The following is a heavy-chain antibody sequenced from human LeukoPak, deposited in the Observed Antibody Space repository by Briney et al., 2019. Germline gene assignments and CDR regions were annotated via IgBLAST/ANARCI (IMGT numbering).Heavy chain of an antibody. D-gene: IGHD2-15*01. J-gene: IGHJ6*04. CDR2: ISSRGSTI. CDR3: AREGGYCSGGSCRSSYYYGMDV. Sequence: GGSLRLSCAASGVTFSSYEMNWVRQAPGKGREWDSYISSRGSTIYYADSVKGRFTISRDDAKNSLYLQMLSLRAEDTAVYYCAREGGYCSGGSCRSSYYYGMDVWGKGTTVTVSS. V-gene: IGHV3-48*03. CDR1: GVTFSSYE.